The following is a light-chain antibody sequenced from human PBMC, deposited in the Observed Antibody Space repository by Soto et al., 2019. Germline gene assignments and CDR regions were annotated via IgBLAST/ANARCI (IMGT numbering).Light chain of an antibody. CDR1: SSDVGGSNY. J-gene: IGLJ1*01. CDR2: EVS. Sequence: QSALTQPASVSGSPGQSITISCTGTSSDVGGSNYVSWYQQFPGKAPKLMIFEVSNRPSGASNRFSGSKSGNTASLTISGLQAEDEADYYCSSFTNFDIPLYVFGTGTKLTVL. V-gene: IGLV2-14*01. CDR3: SSFTNFDIPLYV.